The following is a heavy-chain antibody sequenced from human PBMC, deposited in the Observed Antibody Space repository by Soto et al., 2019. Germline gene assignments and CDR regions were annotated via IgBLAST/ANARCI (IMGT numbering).Heavy chain of an antibody. V-gene: IGHV3-30*03. Sequence: QVQLVESGGGVVQPGRSLRLSCAASGFTFSSYGMHWVRQAPGKGLEWVAVISYDGSNKYYADSVKGRFTISRENSKNTLYLQMNSLRAEDTAVYYCARSPYSVSYLAYFDYWGQGTLVTVSS. D-gene: IGHD1-26*01. CDR1: GFTFSSYG. J-gene: IGHJ4*02. CDR3: ARSPYSVSYLAYFDY. CDR2: ISYDGSNK.